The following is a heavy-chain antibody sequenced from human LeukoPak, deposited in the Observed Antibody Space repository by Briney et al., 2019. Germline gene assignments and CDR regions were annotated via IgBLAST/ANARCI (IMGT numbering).Heavy chain of an antibody. J-gene: IGHJ4*02. CDR1: GGSFSGYY. V-gene: IGHV4-34*01. CDR2: INHSGST. D-gene: IGHD5-12*01. Sequence: PSETLSLTCAVYGGSFSGYYWSWIRQPPGKGLEWIGEINHSGSTNYNPSLMSRVTISVDTSKNQFSLKLSSVTAADTAVYYCARGGPYSGYRYFDYWGQGTLVTVSS. CDR3: ARGGPYSGYRYFDY.